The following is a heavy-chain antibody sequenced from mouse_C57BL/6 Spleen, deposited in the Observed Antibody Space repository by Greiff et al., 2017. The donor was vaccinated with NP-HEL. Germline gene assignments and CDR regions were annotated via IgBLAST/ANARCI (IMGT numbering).Heavy chain of an antibody. J-gene: IGHJ1*01. CDR1: GFTFSSYG. Sequence: EVQVVESGGDLVKPGGSLKLSCAASGFTFSSYGMSWVRQTPDKRLEWVATISSGGSYTYYPDSVKGRFTISRDNAKNTLYLQLSSLKSEDTAMYYFARHGGSSGSSSYWYIDVWGAGTTVTVSS. D-gene: IGHD3-2*02. CDR2: ISSGGSYT. V-gene: IGHV5-6*01. CDR3: ARHGGSSGSSSYWYIDV.